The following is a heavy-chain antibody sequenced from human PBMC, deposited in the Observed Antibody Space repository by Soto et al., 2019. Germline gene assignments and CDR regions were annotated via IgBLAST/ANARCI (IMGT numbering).Heavy chain of an antibody. V-gene: IGHV4-59*08. CDR2: IYYSGST. CDR3: AKGGTEQLVRVYFDY. D-gene: IGHD6-13*01. Sequence: SETLSLTCTVSGGSISSYYWSWIRQPPGKGLELIGYIYYSGSTNYNPSLKSRVTISVDTSKNQFSLKLSSVTAADTAVYYCAKGGTEQLVRVYFDYWGQGALVTVSS. J-gene: IGHJ4*02. CDR1: GGSISSYY.